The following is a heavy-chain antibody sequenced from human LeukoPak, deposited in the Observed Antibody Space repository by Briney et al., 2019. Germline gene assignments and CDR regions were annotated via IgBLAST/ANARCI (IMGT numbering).Heavy chain of an antibody. CDR1: GFTFSSYG. J-gene: IGHJ4*02. CDR2: IWYDGSNK. CDR3: APLAVAGTPRDY. D-gene: IGHD6-19*01. V-gene: IGHV3-33*01. Sequence: PGRSLRLSCAASGFTFSSYGMHWVRQAPGKGLEWVAVIWYDGSNKYYADPVKGRFTISRDNSKNTLYLQMNSLRAEDTAVYYCAPLAVAGTPRDYWGQGTLVTVSS.